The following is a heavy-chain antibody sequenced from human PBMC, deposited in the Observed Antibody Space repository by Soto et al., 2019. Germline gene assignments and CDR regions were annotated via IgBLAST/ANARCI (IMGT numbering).Heavy chain of an antibody. J-gene: IGHJ6*02. CDR1: GFTFSDYY. V-gene: IGHV3-11*01. CDR2: LSSSGSTI. D-gene: IGHD6-13*01. CDR3: ARDVIKLVLDYYYVMDV. Sequence: GVSLRLSCAASGFTFSDYYMSWIRQAPGKGLEWVSYLSSSGSTIYYADSVKGRFTISRDNAKNSLYLQMNSLRAEDTAVYYCARDVIKLVLDYYYVMDVWDQGSTVSVAS.